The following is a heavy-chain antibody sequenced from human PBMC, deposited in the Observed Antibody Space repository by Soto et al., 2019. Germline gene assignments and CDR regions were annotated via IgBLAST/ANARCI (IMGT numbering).Heavy chain of an antibody. V-gene: IGHV4-59*08. CDR3: AGLYGSGNHGDFDY. Sequence: SETLSLTCTVSGGSISSYYWSWIRQPPGKGLEWIGYIYYSGSTNYNPSLKSRVTISVDTSKNQFSLKLSSVTAADTAVYYCAGLYGSGNHGDFDYWGQGTLVTVS. CDR1: GGSISSYY. J-gene: IGHJ4*02. CDR2: IYYSGST. D-gene: IGHD3-10*01.